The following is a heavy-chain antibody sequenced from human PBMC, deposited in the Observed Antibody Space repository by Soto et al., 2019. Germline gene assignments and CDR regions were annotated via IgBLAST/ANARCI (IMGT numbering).Heavy chain of an antibody. CDR1: GYTFTSYD. CDR3: ARGLVATIIAFDI. V-gene: IGHV1-8*01. D-gene: IGHD5-12*01. J-gene: IGHJ3*02. CDR2: MNPNSGNT. Sequence: ASVKISCKASGYTFTSYDINWVRQATGQGLEWMGWMNPNSGNTGYAQKFQGRVTMTRNTSISTAYMELSSLRSEDTAVYYCARGLVATIIAFDIWGQGTMVTVSS.